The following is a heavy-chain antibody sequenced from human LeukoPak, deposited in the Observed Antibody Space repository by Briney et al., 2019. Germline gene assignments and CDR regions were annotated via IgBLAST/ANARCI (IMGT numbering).Heavy chain of an antibody. CDR1: GYTFSTYY. Sequence: ASVKVSCKASGYTFSTYYMHWVRQAPGQGLEWMGVIDPSGSSTNYARKFQGRVTMTSDTSTSTVYMELSSLRSEDTAVYYCARGFCSGGSCYSYDYWGQGTLVTVSS. J-gene: IGHJ4*02. V-gene: IGHV1-46*01. D-gene: IGHD2-15*01. CDR2: IDPSGSST. CDR3: ARGFCSGGSCYSYDY.